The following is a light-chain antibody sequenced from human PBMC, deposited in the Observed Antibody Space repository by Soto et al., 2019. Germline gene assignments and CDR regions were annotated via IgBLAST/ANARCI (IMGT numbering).Light chain of an antibody. CDR3: QQRINGPFLT. CDR2: DAS. CDR1: QSVSSY. Sequence: EIVLTQSPATLSLSPGERATLSCRASQSVSSYLAWYQQKPGQAPRLLIYDASNRATGIPARFSGSGSGTDFTRTISSLEPEDFAVYYCQQRINGPFLTFGGGTKVEIK. J-gene: IGKJ4*01. V-gene: IGKV3-11*01.